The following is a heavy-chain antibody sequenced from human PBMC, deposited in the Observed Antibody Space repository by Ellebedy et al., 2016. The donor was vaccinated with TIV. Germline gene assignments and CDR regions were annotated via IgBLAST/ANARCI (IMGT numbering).Heavy chain of an antibody. CDR3: ARDYEDYYYGMDV. Sequence: SETLSLTCTVSGGSISSYYWSWIRQPPGKGLEWIGYIYYSGSTNYNPFLKSRVTISVDTSKNQFSLKLSSVTAAGTAVYYCARDYEDYYYGMDVWGQGTTVTVSS. D-gene: IGHD5-12*01. V-gene: IGHV4-59*01. J-gene: IGHJ6*02. CDR1: GGSISSYY. CDR2: IYYSGST.